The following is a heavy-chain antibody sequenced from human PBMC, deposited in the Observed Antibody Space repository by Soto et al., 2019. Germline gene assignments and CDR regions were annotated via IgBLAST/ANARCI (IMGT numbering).Heavy chain of an antibody. CDR1: GFTFSSYA. J-gene: IGHJ4*02. Sequence: EVQLLESGGGLVQPGGSLRLSCAASGFTFSSYAMSWVRQAPGKGLEWVSGISGSGGSTYYADSVKGRFTISRDNSKNTLCLQINSLRAEDTAVYYCAKGVSGDYDYWGQGTLVTVSS. CDR2: ISGSGGST. V-gene: IGHV3-23*01. CDR3: AKGVSGDYDY. D-gene: IGHD4-17*01.